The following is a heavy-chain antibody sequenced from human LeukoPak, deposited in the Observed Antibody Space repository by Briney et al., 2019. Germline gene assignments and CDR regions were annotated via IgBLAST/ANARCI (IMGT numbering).Heavy chain of an antibody. CDR3: ARDQPRRGPGNHDY. Sequence: ASVRVSCKASGGTFSSYAISWVRQAPGQGLEWMGWISTYDGSTNYAQKLRDRVTMMRDTSTSTAYMELRSLRSDDTAVYYCARDQPRRGPGNHDYWGQGTLVTVSS. V-gene: IGHV1-18*01. CDR1: GGTFSSYA. CDR2: ISTYDGST. D-gene: IGHD1-26*01. J-gene: IGHJ4*02.